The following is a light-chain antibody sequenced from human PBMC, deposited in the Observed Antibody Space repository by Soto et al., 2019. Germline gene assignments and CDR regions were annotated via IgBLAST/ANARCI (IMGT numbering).Light chain of an antibody. Sequence: PGERATLSCMVGHSVSSNLAWYQQKPGQAPRLLIYGASTRATGIPARFSGSGSGTEFTLTFSSRQSADFAGYYCQQYKDGPRTFGQGTKVDIK. J-gene: IGKJ1*01. CDR1: HSVSSN. CDR2: GAS. V-gene: IGKV3-15*01. CDR3: QQYKDGPRT.